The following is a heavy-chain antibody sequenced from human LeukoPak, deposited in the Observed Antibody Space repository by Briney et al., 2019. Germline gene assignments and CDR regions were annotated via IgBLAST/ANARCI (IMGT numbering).Heavy chain of an antibody. J-gene: IGHJ4*02. CDR1: GFTFSAYA. Sequence: GGSLRLSCAASGFTFSAYAMHWVRQAPGKGLEWVAIISYDESKKYYADSVKGRFTISRDISKNTLYLQMNSLRAEDTAVYYCARDSVTTGYDFAYWGQGALVTVSS. CDR3: ARDSVTTGYDFAY. V-gene: IGHV3-30-3*01. CDR2: ISYDESKK. D-gene: IGHD4-17*01.